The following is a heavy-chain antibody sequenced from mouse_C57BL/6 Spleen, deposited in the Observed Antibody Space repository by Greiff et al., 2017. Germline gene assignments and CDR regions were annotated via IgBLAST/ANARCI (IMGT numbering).Heavy chain of an antibody. J-gene: IGHJ2*01. CDR1: GYTFTEYT. CDR3: ARHDPRSYYGSSPLGLDY. D-gene: IGHD1-1*01. Sequence: QVQLQQSGAELVKPGASVKLSCKASGYTFTEYTIHWVKQRSGQGLEWIGWFYPGSGSIKYNEKFKDKATLTADKSSSTVYMELSRLTSEDSAVYFCARHDPRSYYGSSPLGLDYWGQGTTRTVSS. CDR2: FYPGSGSI. V-gene: IGHV1-62-2*01.